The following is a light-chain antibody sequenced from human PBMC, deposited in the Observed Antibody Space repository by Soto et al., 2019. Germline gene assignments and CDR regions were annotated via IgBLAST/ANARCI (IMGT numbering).Light chain of an antibody. CDR2: DAS. Sequence: DIVLTQSPATLALSPGERATLSCRASQSVSSYLVWYQQKPGQAPSLLIYDASNRATGIPARFSGSGSGTDFTLTISSLEPDDFAVYYCQQRSNWPLTFGGGTKVEIK. CDR3: QQRSNWPLT. V-gene: IGKV3-11*01. J-gene: IGKJ4*01. CDR1: QSVSSY.